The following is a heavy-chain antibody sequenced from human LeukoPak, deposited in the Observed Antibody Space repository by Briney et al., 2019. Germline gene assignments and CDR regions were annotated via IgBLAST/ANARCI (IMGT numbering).Heavy chain of an antibody. J-gene: IGHJ4*02. CDR3: ARSNGHFDF. D-gene: IGHD4-11*01. Sequence: GGSLRLSCAASGFTFSPYSMTWFRQAPGKGLEWVSYITGSSTTIYYADSVKGRFTISRDNAKNSLYLQMNSLRAEDTAVYYCARSNGHFDFWGQGTLVTVSS. CDR1: GFTFSPYS. CDR2: ITGSSTTI. V-gene: IGHV3-48*01.